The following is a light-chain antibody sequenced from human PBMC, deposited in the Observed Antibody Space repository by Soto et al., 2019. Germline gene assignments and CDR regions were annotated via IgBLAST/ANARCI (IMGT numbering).Light chain of an antibody. V-gene: IGLV2-14*02. CDR2: EDT. J-gene: IGLJ2*01. Sequence: QSVLTQPASVSGSPGQSITISCTGTSSDVGSYDLVSWYQEHPGKAPKLMIYEDTRRPSGVSDRFSASKSGNTASLTISGLQAEDEADYYCSSYTTSTTRIIFGGGTKLTVL. CDR3: SSYTTSTTRII. CDR1: SSDVGSYDL.